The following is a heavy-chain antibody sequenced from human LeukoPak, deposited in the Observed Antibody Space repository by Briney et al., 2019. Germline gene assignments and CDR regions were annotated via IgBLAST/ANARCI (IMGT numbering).Heavy chain of an antibody. CDR1: GFTFSSYA. CDR3: ARDLPGVLLWFGEFGAFDI. V-gene: IGHV3-30-3*01. CDR2: ISYDGSNK. Sequence: GGSLRLSCAASGFTFSSYAMHWVRQAPGKGLEWVAVISYDGSNKYYADSVKGRFTISRDNSKNTLYLQMNSLRAEDTAVYYCARDLPGVLLWFGEFGAFDIWGQGTMVTVSS. D-gene: IGHD3-10*01. J-gene: IGHJ3*02.